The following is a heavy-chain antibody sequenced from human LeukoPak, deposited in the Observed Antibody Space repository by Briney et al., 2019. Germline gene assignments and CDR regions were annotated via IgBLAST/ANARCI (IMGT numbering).Heavy chain of an antibody. J-gene: IGHJ4*02. D-gene: IGHD3-10*01. V-gene: IGHV3-23*01. Sequence: PGGSLRLSCAASGFTFSSYAMSWVRQAPGKGLEWVSLINDSGGNTYYADSVKGGFTISRDNSKNTLFLQMSSLRAEDTAVYYCAKTSAGIRGGYFDYWGQGTLVTVSS. CDR3: AKTSAGIRGGYFDY. CDR2: INDSGGNT. CDR1: GFTFSSYA.